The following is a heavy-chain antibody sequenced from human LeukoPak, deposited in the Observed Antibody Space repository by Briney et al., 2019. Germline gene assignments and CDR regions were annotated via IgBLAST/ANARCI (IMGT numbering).Heavy chain of an antibody. CDR3: STEVDSSGYYDY. J-gene: IGHJ4*02. V-gene: IGHV3-15*01. D-gene: IGHD3-22*01. Sequence: GGSLRLSCAASGFTFSNAWMSWVRQARGKGLEWVGRIKSKTDGGTTDYAAHVKGRFTISRDDSKNTLYLQMNSLKTEDTALYYCSTEVDSSGYYDYWGQGTLVTVSS. CDR2: IKSKTDGGTT. CDR1: GFTFSNAW.